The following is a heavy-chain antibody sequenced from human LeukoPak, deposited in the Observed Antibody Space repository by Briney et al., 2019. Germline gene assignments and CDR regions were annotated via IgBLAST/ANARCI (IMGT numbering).Heavy chain of an antibody. D-gene: IGHD2-21*01. CDR1: GGSFSGYY. CDR3: ARGDCSGSICYSPMDV. J-gene: IGHJ6*03. CDR2: IYRSGST. V-gene: IGHV4-34*01. Sequence: SETLSLTCAVYGGSFSGYYWVWIRQPPGKGLEWIGSIYRSGSTNYNPSLKSRVTIVDTSKNQFSLKVSSVTAADTAVYYCARGDCSGSICYSPMDVWGTGTTVTVSS.